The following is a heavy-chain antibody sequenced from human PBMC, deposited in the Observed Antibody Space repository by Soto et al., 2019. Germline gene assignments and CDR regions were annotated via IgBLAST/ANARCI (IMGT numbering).Heavy chain of an antibody. J-gene: IGHJ4*02. CDR2: IKKKTDGGTT. CDR3: RTEWLD. D-gene: IGHD6-19*01. CDR1: GFTFSDAW. Sequence: PGGSLRLCCAASGFTFSDAWMSWVRQAPGKGLEWVGLIKKKTDGGTTDYAAPVKGRFTISRDDSKNTVYLQRSSLKTEDTAVYYCRTEWLDWGQGTLVPVSS. V-gene: IGHV3-15*01.